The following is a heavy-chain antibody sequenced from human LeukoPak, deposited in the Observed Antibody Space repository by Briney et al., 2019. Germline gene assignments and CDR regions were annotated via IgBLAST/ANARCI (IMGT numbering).Heavy chain of an antibody. J-gene: IGHJ4*02. V-gene: IGHV3-43*01. D-gene: IGHD3-10*02. CDR1: GLAFNTHA. Sequence: GGSLRLSCATSGLAFNTHAMSWVRQAPGKGLEWVSLAGWAGGTTFYSDSVRGRFTISRDSGRKSVYLQMNSLTTDDTAFYFCAKELDTMFFDYWGQGALVTVSS. CDR3: AKELDTMFFDY. CDR2: AGWAGGTT.